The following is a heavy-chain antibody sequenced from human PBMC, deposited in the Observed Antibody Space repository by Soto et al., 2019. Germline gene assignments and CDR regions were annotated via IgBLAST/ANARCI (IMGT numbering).Heavy chain of an antibody. V-gene: IGHV3-48*01. CDR1: GFSFSIYS. CDR2: ISPAGSSI. D-gene: IGHD3-16*01. J-gene: IGHJ3*02. Sequence: EGQLVEFGGGLVKPGGSLRLSCAASGFSFSIYSYNWVRQAPGKGLEWLSYISPAGSSIYYADSVKGRFTISRDSARDSVYLQMNSLIAEDTAVYYCAKDRWGSGAFAIWGQGTMVTVSS. CDR3: AKDRWGSGAFAI.